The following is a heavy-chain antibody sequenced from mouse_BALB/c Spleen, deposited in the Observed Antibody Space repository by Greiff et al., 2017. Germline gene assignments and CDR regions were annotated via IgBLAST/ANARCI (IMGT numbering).Heavy chain of an antibody. V-gene: IGHV1S41*01. Sequence: DLVKPGASVKLSCKASGYTFTSYWINWIKQRPGQGLEWIGRIAPGSGSTYYNEMFKGKATLTVDTSSSTAYIQLSSLSSEDSAVYFCARSRSTMITTGHFDYGGQGTTLTVSS. J-gene: IGHJ2*01. D-gene: IGHD2-4*01. CDR2: IAPGSGST. CDR1: GYTFTSYW. CDR3: ARSRSTMITTGHFDY.